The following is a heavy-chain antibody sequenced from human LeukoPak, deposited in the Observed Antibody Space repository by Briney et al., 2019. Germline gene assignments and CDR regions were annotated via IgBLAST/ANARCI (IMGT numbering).Heavy chain of an antibody. CDR1: GGSISSYY. V-gene: IGHV4-59*01. Sequence: SETLSLTCTVSGGSISSYYWSWIRQPPGKGLEWIGYIYYSGSTNYNPPLKSRVTISVDTSKNQFSLKLSSVTAADTAVYYCARGIRLAGYSSSQDAFDIWGQGTMVTVSS. D-gene: IGHD6-13*01. CDR2: IYYSGST. J-gene: IGHJ3*02. CDR3: ARGIRLAGYSSSQDAFDI.